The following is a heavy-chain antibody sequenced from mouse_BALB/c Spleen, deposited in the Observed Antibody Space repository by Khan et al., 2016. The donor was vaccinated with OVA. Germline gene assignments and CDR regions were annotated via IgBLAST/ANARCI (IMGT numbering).Heavy chain of an antibody. CDR3: TGRGGGVRFDY. CDR2: ISTYYGHA. CDR1: GYTFTDFT. Sequence: QVQLKESGTELVRPGVSVKISCKRSGYTFTDFTMHWVRQSHAMSLVWIGVISTYYGHATYNQEFKDKATLTVDNSSSTAYLELARLTSEDSAIFYSTGRGGGVRFDYWSQGTLVTGSA. J-gene: IGHJ3*01. V-gene: IGHV1S137*01.